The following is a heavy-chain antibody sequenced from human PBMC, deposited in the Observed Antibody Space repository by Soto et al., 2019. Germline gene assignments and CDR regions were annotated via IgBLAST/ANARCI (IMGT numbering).Heavy chain of an antibody. J-gene: IGHJ3*02. V-gene: IGHV4-59*01. CDR2: IYYSGST. CDR3: ARTRYQLLSSRGGPYDAFDI. CDR1: GGSISSYY. Sequence: QVQLQESGPGLVKPSETLSLTCTVSGGSISSYYWSWIRQPPGKGLEWIGYIYYSGSTNYNPSLKSRVTISVDTSNNQYSLKLSSVTPADTAVYYCARTRYQLLSSRGGPYDAFDIWGQGTMVTVSS. D-gene: IGHD2-2*01.